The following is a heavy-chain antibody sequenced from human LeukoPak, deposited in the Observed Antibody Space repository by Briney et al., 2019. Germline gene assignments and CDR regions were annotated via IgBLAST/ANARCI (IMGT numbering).Heavy chain of an antibody. CDR3: AQARITIFGVAYYFDY. Sequence: PGGSLRLSCAASGFTFSSYAMSWVRQAPGKGLEWVANIKNDGTVKNYVDSVKGRFTISRDNAKNSLYLQMNSLRAEDTAVYYCAQARITIFGVAYYFDYWGQGTLVTVSS. V-gene: IGHV3-7*01. CDR1: GFTFSSYA. J-gene: IGHJ4*02. CDR2: IKNDGTVK. D-gene: IGHD3-3*01.